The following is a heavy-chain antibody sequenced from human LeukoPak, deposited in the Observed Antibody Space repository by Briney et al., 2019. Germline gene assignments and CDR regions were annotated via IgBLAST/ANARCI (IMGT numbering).Heavy chain of an antibody. CDR3: ASGRRRIMGIDPSTPYYDLDY. CDR1: GYTFTSYD. CDR2: ISTYHGKT. Sequence: GASVKVSCKASGYTFTSYDINWLRQAPAQGLEWMGWISTYHGKTQYAQNLQGRVTMTIDTSTYTAYLELKTLRCDDTAVYYCASGRRRIMGIDPSTPYYDLDYWGQGTQVTVSS. D-gene: IGHD3-22*01. J-gene: IGHJ4*02. V-gene: IGHV1-18*01.